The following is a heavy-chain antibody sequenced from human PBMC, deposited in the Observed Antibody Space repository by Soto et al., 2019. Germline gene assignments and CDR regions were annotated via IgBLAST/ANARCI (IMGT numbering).Heavy chain of an antibody. CDR3: TTPYDSSGYYYDY. CDR2: IKSKTDGGTT. CDR1: GFTFSNAW. J-gene: IGHJ4*02. D-gene: IGHD3-22*01. Sequence: GGSLRLSCAASGFTFSNAWMSWVRQAPGKGLEWVGRIKSKTDGGTTDYAAPVKGRFTISRDDSKNTLYLQMNSLKTEDTAVYHCTTPYDSSGYYYDYWGQGTLVTVSS. V-gene: IGHV3-15*01.